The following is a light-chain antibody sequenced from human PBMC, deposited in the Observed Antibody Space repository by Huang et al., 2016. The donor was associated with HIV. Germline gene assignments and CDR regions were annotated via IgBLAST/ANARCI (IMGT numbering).Light chain of an antibody. CDR1: QGSRND. Sequence: AIQMTQSPSSLSASVGDRVTITCRASQGSRNDLGWYQQKPGKAPKLLIYAASSLQSGVPSRFSGSGSGTDFTLTISSLQPEDFATYYCLQDYNYTFTFGPGTKVDIK. CDR2: AAS. J-gene: IGKJ3*01. V-gene: IGKV1-6*01. CDR3: LQDYNYTFT.